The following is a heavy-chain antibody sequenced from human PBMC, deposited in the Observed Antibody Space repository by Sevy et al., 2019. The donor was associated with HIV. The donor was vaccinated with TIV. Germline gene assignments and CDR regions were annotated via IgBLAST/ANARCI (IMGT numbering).Heavy chain of an antibody. V-gene: IGHV1-18*01. CDR1: GYTFTNYG. CDR3: ARDESFSLIVGDLDY. CDR2: ISAYNGNT. D-gene: IGHD1-26*01. J-gene: IGHJ4*02. Sequence: ASVKVSCKASGYTFTNYGITWVRQAPGQGLEWMGWISAYNGNTNYAQKFQDRVTMTTDTATSTAYMELRSLRSDDTAVYYCARDESFSLIVGDLDYWGQGTLVTVSS.